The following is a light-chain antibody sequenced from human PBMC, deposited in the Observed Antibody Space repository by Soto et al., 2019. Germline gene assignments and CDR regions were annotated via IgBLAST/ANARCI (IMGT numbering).Light chain of an antibody. V-gene: IGLV1-44*01. CDR2: TNN. J-gene: IGLJ1*01. CDR3: AAWDDSLNGSV. CDR1: SSNIGRNT. Sequence: VLTQPPSASGTPGQTVTISCSGSSSNIGRNTVNWYQQLPGTAPKLLIYTNNQRPSGVPDRFSGSKSGTSASLAISGLQSEDEADYYCAAWDDSLNGSVFGTGTKVTVL.